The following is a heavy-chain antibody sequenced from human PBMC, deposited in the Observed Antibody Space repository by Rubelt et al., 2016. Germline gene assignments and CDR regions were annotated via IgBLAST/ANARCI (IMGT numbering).Heavy chain of an antibody. CDR1: GGSISSYY. D-gene: IGHD2-8*01. J-gene: IGHJ4*02. CDR3: ARSPVVMVYASHFDY. CDR2: IYYSGST. Sequence: HGAGPGLVKPSETLSLTCTVSGGSISSYYWSWIRQPPGKGLEWIGYIYYSGSTNYNPSLKSRVTISVDTFKNQFSLKLSSVTAADTAVYYCARSPVVMVYASHFDYWGQGSLVTVSS. V-gene: IGHV4-59*12.